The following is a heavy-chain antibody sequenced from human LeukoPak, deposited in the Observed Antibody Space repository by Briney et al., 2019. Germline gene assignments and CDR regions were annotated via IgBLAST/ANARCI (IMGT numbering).Heavy chain of an antibody. CDR2: IASGFQT. V-gene: IGHV3-13*01. Sequence: GGSLRLSCTASGFTLGSHDMHWVRQTTGEGLQWVAAIASGFQTFYAGSVKGRFTVSREDAKKSLCLQMNSLRAGDTAVYYCVREARGYHYTYFDYWGQGTLVTVSS. CDR1: GFTLGSHD. J-gene: IGHJ4*02. CDR3: VREARGYHYTYFDY. D-gene: IGHD5-18*01.